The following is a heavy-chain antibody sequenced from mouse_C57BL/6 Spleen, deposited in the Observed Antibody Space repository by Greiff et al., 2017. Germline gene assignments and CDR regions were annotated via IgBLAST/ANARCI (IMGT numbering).Heavy chain of an antibody. V-gene: IGHV1-55*01. CDR1: GYTFTSDW. CDR2: FYPGSGST. D-gene: IGHD2-5*01. CDR3: ARTYYSNPGFAY. Sequence: QVQLKQPGAELVKPGASVKMSCKASGYTFTSDWITWVKQRPGQGLEWIGDFYPGSGSTNYNEKFKSKATLTVDTSSSTAYMQLSSLTSEDAAVYYCARTYYSNPGFAYWGQGTLVTVSA. J-gene: IGHJ3*01.